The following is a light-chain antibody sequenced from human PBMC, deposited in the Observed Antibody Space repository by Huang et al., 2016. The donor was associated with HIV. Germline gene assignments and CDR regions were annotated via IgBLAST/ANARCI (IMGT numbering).Light chain of an antibody. CDR1: QDIRNY. CDR2: DSS. V-gene: IGKV1-33*01. J-gene: IGKJ2*01. Sequence: DIQMTQSPSSLSVSVGDRVTITCQASQDIRNYLNWYQQKTVKAPKLLVFDSSNLQSGVPARFSGNGSGTNVYFTIDILQPEVTAKYYCQQYDSLYTFGQGTTLEI. CDR3: QQYDSLYT.